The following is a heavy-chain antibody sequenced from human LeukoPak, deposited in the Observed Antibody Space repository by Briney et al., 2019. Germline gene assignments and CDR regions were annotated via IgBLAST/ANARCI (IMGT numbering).Heavy chain of an antibody. Sequence: GASVTVSCKASGYTFTSYDINWVRQATGQGLEWMGWMNTNSGNTGYAQKFQGRVTMTRNTALSTAYMQLSSLRSEDTAVYYCARAHSGLYQIHDYWGQGTLVTVSS. J-gene: IGHJ4*02. CDR2: MNTNSGNT. D-gene: IGHD6-19*01. CDR3: ARAHSGLYQIHDY. V-gene: IGHV1-8*01. CDR1: GYTFTSYD.